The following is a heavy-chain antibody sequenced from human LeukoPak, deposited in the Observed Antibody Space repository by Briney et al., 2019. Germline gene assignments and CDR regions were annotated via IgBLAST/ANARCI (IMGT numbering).Heavy chain of an antibody. J-gene: IGHJ3*02. CDR1: GFTFSDSW. D-gene: IGHD3-10*01. CDR3: TTDSGYFDI. CDR2: IKSKIDGETT. Sequence: GESLRLSCAASGFTFSDSWMTWVRQVPGKGLEWVGRIKSKIDGETTEYAAPVEGRFTISRDDSKTTVYLQMSGLRTEDTALYSCTTDSGYFDICCRGTMVTGYS. V-gene: IGHV3-15*01.